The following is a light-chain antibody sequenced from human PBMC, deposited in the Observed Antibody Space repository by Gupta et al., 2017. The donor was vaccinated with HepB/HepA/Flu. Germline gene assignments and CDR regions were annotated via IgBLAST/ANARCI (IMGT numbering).Light chain of an antibody. J-gene: IGLJ3*02. V-gene: IGLV10-54*04. CDR3: SAWDNSRTARV. CDR2: KNN. CDR1: SNNVGNQG. Sequence: AGLTQPPSVSEGLGPTATLTCTGNSNNVGNQGAAWLQQHQGHPPKLLSYKNNNRPSGISERFSASRSGNTASLTITGLQPEDEADYYCSAWDNSRTARVFGGGTKLTVL.